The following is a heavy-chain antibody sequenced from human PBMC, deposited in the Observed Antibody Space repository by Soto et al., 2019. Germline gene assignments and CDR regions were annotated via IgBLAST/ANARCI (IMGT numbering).Heavy chain of an antibody. J-gene: IGHJ5*02. CDR1: GFSLSNAGLG. CDR3: ASAYTTSWYWFDP. V-gene: IGHV2-26*01. D-gene: IGHD6-13*01. CDR2: IFSNDDK. Sequence: QVTVKESGPVLVKPTETLTLTCTVSGFSLSNAGLGVSWIRQPPGKALEWLAHIFSNDDKSCSTSLKSRLTISKDTSQSQVVRTMTNMDPVDTATYYCASAYTTSWYWFDPWGQGTLVTVSS.